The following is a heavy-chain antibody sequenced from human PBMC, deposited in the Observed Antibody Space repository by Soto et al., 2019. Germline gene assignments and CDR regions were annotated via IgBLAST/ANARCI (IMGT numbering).Heavy chain of an antibody. V-gene: IGHV3-23*01. Sequence: GSLRLSCAASGLKFSRYGMSWVRQTQGKGLEWVSAISGSGGSTYYADSVKGRFTISRDNSKNTLYLQMNSLRAEDTAVYYCAKLPPGYSSGWYYVYWGQGTLVPVSS. CDR1: GLKFSRYG. J-gene: IGHJ4*02. D-gene: IGHD6-19*01. CDR3: AKLPPGYSSGWYYVY. CDR2: ISGSGGST.